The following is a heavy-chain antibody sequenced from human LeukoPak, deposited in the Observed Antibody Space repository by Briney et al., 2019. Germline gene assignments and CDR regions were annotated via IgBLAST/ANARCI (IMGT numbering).Heavy chain of an antibody. CDR1: GFTVTSGY. CDR3: ARARCDSCGYGS. CDR2: LYSGGHT. D-gene: IGHD3-22*01. V-gene: IGHV3-66*02. J-gene: IGHJ5*02. Sequence: GGSLRLSCAASGFTVTSGYMSWVRQAPGKGLEWVAVLYSGGHTYYAGSVRGRFTISRDTSKNTLYLQMGSLRSEDTAEYYCARARCDSCGYGSWGQGTLVTVSS.